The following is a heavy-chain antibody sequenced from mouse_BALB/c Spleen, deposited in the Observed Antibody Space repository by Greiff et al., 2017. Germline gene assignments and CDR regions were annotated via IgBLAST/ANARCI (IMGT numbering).Heavy chain of an antibody. V-gene: IGHV14-4*02. CDR1: GFNIKDYF. D-gene: IGHD2-13*01. J-gene: IGHJ3*01. CDR3: NALTGSWFAY. CDR2: IYPENGDT. Sequence: VQLQQSGAELVRSGAFVKLSCTASGFNIKDYFMHWVKQRPEQGLEWIGWIYPENGDTEYAPKFQGKATMTADTSSNTAYLQLSSLTSEDTAVYYCNALTGSWFAYWGQGTLVTVSA.